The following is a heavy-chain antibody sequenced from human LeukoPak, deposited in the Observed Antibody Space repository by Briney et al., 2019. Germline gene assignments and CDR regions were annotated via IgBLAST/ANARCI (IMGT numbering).Heavy chain of an antibody. Sequence: ASVKVSCKASGYTFTSYGISWVRQAPGQGLEWMGWISAYNGNTNYAQKLQGRATMTTDTSTSTAYMELRSLRSDDTAVYYCARDAIVVVPAAMNSRYYYGMDVWGQGTTVTVSS. CDR3: ARDAIVVVPAAMNSRYYYGMDV. J-gene: IGHJ6*02. CDR2: ISAYNGNT. D-gene: IGHD2-2*01. CDR1: GYTFTSYG. V-gene: IGHV1-18*01.